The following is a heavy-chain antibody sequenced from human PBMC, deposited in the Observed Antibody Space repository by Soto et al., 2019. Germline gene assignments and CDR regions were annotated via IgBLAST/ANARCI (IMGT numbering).Heavy chain of an antibody. D-gene: IGHD5-12*01. CDR1: GFTFSSYA. CDR3: ARDLRGYSGYDSYY. Sequence: PGESLKISCAASGFTFSSYAMHWVRQAPGKGLEWVAVISYDGSNKYYADSVKGRFTISRDNSKNTLYLQMNSLRAEDTAVYYCARDLRGYSGYDSYYWGQGTLVTVSS. V-gene: IGHV3-30-3*01. CDR2: ISYDGSNK. J-gene: IGHJ4*02.